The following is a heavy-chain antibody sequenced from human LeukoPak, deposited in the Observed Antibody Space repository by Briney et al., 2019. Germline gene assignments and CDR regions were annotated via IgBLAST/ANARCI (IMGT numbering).Heavy chain of an antibody. CDR2: IDPNDSNT. J-gene: IGHJ4*02. CDR1: GYSFTNYW. V-gene: IGHV5-10-1*01. Sequence: GASPKISCKGSGYSFTNYWIRRVRQMPGKGLDRTQRIDPNDSNTIYSPSFQGHVTISVHKSITTAHLQWSSLEASDTAMYFCARLNFVAGTQHDYWGRGTLVTVSS. CDR3: ARLNFVAGTQHDY. D-gene: IGHD6-19*01.